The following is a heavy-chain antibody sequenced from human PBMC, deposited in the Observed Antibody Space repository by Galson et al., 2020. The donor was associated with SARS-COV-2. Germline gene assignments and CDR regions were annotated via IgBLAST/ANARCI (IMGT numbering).Heavy chain of an antibody. V-gene: IGHV3-7*01. J-gene: IGHJ4*02. CDR1: GFTFNDFW. Sequence: GGSLRLSCDVSGFTFNDFWMSWFRQAPGKGLEWVANIKGDGSETNYADFVKGRFSISRDNAANSLYLQMNSLRVEDSAVYYCSREGWQGGYWGQGTRVTVSS. CDR3: SREGWQGGY. D-gene: IGHD6-19*01. CDR2: IKGDGSET.